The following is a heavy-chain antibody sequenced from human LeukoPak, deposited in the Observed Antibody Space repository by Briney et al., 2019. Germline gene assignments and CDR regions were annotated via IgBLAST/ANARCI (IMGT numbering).Heavy chain of an antibody. Sequence: PGGTLRLSCAASGFTFMAYWMGWGPQAPGRGLEWVSGINWKGGSTGYADSVKGRFTISRDNAKTSLYLQMNSLRAEDTALYYCARDRRVIRMAAAGGLYYYYYMDVWGKGTTVTVSS. CDR1: GFTFMAYW. CDR3: ARDRRVIRMAAAGGLYYYYYMDV. D-gene: IGHD6-13*01. V-gene: IGHV3-20*04. J-gene: IGHJ6*03. CDR2: INWKGGST.